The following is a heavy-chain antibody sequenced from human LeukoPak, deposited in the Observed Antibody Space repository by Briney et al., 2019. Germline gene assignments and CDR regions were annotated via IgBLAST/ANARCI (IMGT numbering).Heavy chain of an antibody. CDR3: ARASEVPAPTPIAVAGSYYYYGMDV. CDR2: INPNSGGT. Sequence: ASVKVSCKASGYTFTGYYMHWVRQAPGQGLEWMGWINPNSGGTNYAQKFQGWVTMTGDTSISTAYMELSRLRSDDTAVYYCARASEVPAPTPIAVAGSYYYYGMDVWGQGTTVTVSS. D-gene: IGHD6-19*01. V-gene: IGHV1-2*04. J-gene: IGHJ6*02. CDR1: GYTFTGYY.